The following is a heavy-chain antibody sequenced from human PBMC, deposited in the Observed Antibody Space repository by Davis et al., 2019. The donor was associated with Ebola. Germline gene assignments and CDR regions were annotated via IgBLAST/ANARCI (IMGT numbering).Heavy chain of an antibody. J-gene: IGHJ4*02. CDR2: INHSGST. CDR1: GGSFSGYY. V-gene: IGHV4-34*01. Sequence: SQTLSLTCAVYGGSFSGYYWSWIRQPPGKGLEWIGEINHSGSTNYNPSLKSRVTISVDTSKNQFSLKLSSVTAADTAVYYCARGVDYWGQGTLVTVSS. CDR3: ARGVDY.